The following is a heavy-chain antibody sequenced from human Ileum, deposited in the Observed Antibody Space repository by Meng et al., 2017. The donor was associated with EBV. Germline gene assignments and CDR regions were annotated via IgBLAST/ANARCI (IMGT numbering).Heavy chain of an antibody. J-gene: IGHJ4*02. CDR1: GYTFTSYD. V-gene: IGHV1-8*01. CDR2: MNPNRGTT. Sequence: VHLVKPGAEVKKPGASVKVSVKASGYTFTSYDINWVRQGTGQGLEWMGWMNPNRGTTGYAQKFQGRVTMTRNISKSTAYMDLSSLRSEDTAVYYCATGVADFEYWGQGTLVTVSS. D-gene: IGHD6-19*01. CDR3: ATGVADFEY.